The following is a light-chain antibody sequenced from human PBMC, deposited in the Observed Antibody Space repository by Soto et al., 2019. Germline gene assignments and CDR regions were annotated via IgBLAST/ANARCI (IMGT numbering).Light chain of an antibody. V-gene: IGKV3-15*01. CDR3: QQRSNWPSLT. CDR2: GAS. J-gene: IGKJ4*01. Sequence: EILMTQSPATLAVSPGERATLSCRASQTVNTNLAWYQQRPGQAPRLLIYGASDRATGVPPRFSGSGSGTEFTLTISSLQSEDFAVYYCQQRSNWPSLTFGGGTKVEIK. CDR1: QTVNTN.